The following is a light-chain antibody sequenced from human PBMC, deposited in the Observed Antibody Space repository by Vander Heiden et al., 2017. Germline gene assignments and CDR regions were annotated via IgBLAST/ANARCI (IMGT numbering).Light chain of an antibody. Sequence: IVTTQPPATLSVSPGERATLSCRASQSVSSNLAWYQQKPGQAPRLLIYGASTRATDIPARFSGSGSGTEFTLTISSLQSEDFAVYFCQQDNNWPETFGQGTKLEIK. V-gene: IGKV3-15*01. CDR1: QSVSSN. CDR2: GAS. J-gene: IGKJ1*01. CDR3: QQDNNWPET.